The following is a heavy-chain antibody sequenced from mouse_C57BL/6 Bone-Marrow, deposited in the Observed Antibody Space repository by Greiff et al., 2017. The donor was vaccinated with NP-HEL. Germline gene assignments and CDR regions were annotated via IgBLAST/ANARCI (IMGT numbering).Heavy chain of an antibody. CDR1: GYTFTSYW. D-gene: IGHD3-2*02. CDR3: ASQGSTAQATGGFAY. V-gene: IGHV1-52*01. CDR2: IDPSDSET. Sequence: QVQLQQSGAELVRPGSSVKLSCKASGYTFTSYWMHWVKQRPIQGLEWIGNIDPSDSETHYNQKFKDKATLTVDKSSSTAYMQLSSLTSEDSAVYYCASQGSTAQATGGFAYWGQGTLVTVSA. J-gene: IGHJ3*01.